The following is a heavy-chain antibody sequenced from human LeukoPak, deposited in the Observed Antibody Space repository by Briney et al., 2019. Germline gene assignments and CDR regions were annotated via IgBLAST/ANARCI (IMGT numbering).Heavy chain of an antibody. Sequence: GGSLRLSWAASGLAFSGYGMSWVRQAPGKGLEWVSTISGSGGNTHYADSVKGRFTISRDNSKSTLYLQMNSLKGEDTAMYYCAKDVGGLEFCDSWGHGTQVTVSS. CDR2: ISGSGGNT. CDR1: GLAFSGYG. V-gene: IGHV3-23*01. D-gene: IGHD4-23*01. CDR3: AKDVGGLEFCDS. J-gene: IGHJ5*01.